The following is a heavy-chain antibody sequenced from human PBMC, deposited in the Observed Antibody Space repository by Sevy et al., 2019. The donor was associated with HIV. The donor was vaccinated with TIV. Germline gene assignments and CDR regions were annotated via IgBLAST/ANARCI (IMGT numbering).Heavy chain of an antibody. V-gene: IGHV3-43*01. J-gene: IGHJ4*02. CDR3: AKLWGSSSGPDY. CDR2: ISWDGGST. CDR1: GFTFDDYT. Sequence: GGSLRLSCAASGFTFDDYTMHWVRQAPGKGLEWVSLISWDGGSTYYADSVKGRFTISRDNSKNSLYLQMNSLRTEDTALYYCAKLWGSSSGPDYWAREPWSPSPQ. D-gene: IGHD6-6*01.